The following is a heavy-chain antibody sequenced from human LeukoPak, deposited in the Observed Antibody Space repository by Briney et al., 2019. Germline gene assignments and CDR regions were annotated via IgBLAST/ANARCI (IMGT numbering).Heavy chain of an antibody. CDR3: ARGQFRLHSYDGSTFDY. D-gene: IGHD3-22*01. CDR2: ISYDGRNK. J-gene: IGHJ4*02. Sequence: GSLRLSCAASGFTFSNYAMHWVRQAPGKGLEWVAVISYDGRNKQYADSAKGRFTISRDNSKNTLYLQTNSLRAEDTAVYYCARGQFRLHSYDGSTFDYWGQGTLVSVSS. CDR1: GFTFSNYA. V-gene: IGHV3-30*04.